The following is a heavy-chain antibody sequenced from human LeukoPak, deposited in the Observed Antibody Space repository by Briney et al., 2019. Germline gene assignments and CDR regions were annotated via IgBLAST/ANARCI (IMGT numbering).Heavy chain of an antibody. J-gene: IGHJ3*02. CDR3: ARGLTYYYDSSGFHAFDI. Sequence: GGSLRLSCAASGFTFSSYSMNWVRQAPGKGLEWVSSISSSSSYIYYADSVKGRFTISRDNAKNSLYLQMNSLRAEDTAVYYCARGLTYYYDSSGFHAFDIWGQGTMVTVSS. CDR2: ISSSSSYI. CDR1: GFTFSSYS. V-gene: IGHV3-21*01. D-gene: IGHD3-22*01.